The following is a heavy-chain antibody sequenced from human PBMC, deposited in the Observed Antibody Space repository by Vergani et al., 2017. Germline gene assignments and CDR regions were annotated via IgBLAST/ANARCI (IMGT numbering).Heavy chain of an antibody. CDR3: AREATLADDYMDV. Sequence: QVQLQESGPGLVKPSQTLSLTCTVSGDSITSGAYYWSWIRQHPGKGLEWIGYIFHSGGAYYNPSLRSRVSISVDTSKNEFSLRVTAVTAADTAVYYCAREATLADDYMDVWGKGTTVTVSS. V-gene: IGHV4-31*03. J-gene: IGHJ6*03. CDR1: GDSITSGAYY. CDR2: IFHSGGA.